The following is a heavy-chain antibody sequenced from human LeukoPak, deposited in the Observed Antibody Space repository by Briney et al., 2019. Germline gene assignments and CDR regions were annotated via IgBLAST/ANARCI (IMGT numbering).Heavy chain of an antibody. V-gene: IGHV4-30-4*08. J-gene: IGHJ4*02. CDR2: IYHSGST. CDR3: ARGAPSTFDY. Sequence: SETLSLTCAVYGGSFSDYYWSWIRQPPGKGLEWIGYIYHSGSTYYNPSLKSRVTISVDTSKNQFSLKLSSVTAADTAVYYCARGAPSTFDYWGQGTLVTVSS. CDR1: GGSFSDYY.